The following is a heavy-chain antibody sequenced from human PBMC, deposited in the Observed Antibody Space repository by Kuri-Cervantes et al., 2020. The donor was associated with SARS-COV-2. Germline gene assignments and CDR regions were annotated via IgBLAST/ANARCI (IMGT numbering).Heavy chain of an antibody. CDR1: GFTFSSYS. CDR3: ARVQSIYYGSKGGFDY. V-gene: IGHV3-48*01. J-gene: IGHJ4*02. CDR2: ISSSSSTI. D-gene: IGHD3-10*01. Sequence: GESLKISCAASGFTFSSYSMNWVRQAPGKGLEWVSYISSSSSTIYYADSVKGRFTISRDNSKNTLYLRMNSLRAEDTAVYYCARVQSIYYGSKGGFDYWGQGTLVTVSS.